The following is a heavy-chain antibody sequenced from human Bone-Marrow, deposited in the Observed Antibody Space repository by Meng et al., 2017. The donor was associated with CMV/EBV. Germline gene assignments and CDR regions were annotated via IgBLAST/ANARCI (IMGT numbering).Heavy chain of an antibody. J-gene: IGHJ4*02. CDR3: ARDNDWGPDY. Sequence: ASVMVSCKASGYTFTDHYFHWVRQAPGQGLEWMGWIYPKSGGTHYAQKFQGRLTVTRDTSISTGYMERSRLVADDTAVYYCARDNDWGPDYWGQGTLVTVSS. CDR1: GYTFTDHY. CDR2: IYPKSGGT. V-gene: IGHV1-2*02. D-gene: IGHD7-27*01.